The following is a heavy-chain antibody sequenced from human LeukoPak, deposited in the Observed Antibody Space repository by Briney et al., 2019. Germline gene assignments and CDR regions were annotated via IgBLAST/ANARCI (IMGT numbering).Heavy chain of an antibody. Sequence: SQTLSLTCAVSGGSISSSNWWSWVRQPAGKGLEWIGRIYTSGSTNYNPSLKSRVTMSVDTSKNQFSLKLSSVTAADTAVYYCARNGGYVSYFDYWGQGTLVTVSS. D-gene: IGHD5-12*01. CDR3: ARNGGYVSYFDY. CDR1: GGSISSSNW. V-gene: IGHV4-4*07. CDR2: IYTSGST. J-gene: IGHJ4*02.